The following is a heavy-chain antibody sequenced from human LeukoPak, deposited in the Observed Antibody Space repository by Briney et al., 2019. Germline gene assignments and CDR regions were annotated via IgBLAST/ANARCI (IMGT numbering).Heavy chain of an antibody. CDR3: ASTLRGYAQYYYYYYMDV. CDR2: ISSSGSTI. J-gene: IGHJ6*03. CDR1: GFTLSDYY. D-gene: IGHD5-12*01. Sequence: PGGSLRLSCAASGFTLSDYYMSWIRQAPGKGLVWVSYISSSGSTIYYADSVKGRFTISRDNAKNSLYLQMNSLRAEDTAVYYCASTLRGYAQYYYYYYMDVWGKGTTVTVSS. V-gene: IGHV3-11*01.